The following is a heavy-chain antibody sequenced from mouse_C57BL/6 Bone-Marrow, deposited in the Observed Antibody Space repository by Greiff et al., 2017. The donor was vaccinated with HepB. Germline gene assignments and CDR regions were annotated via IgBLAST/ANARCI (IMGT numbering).Heavy chain of an antibody. V-gene: IGHV2-9-1*01. CDR3: ARNGGYDGYYGAMDY. CDR2: IWTGGGT. CDR1: GFSFTSYA. J-gene: IGHJ4*01. Sequence: VMLVESGPGLVAPSQSLSITCTVSGFSFTSYAISWVRQPPGKGLEWLGVIWTGGGTNYNSALKSRLSISKDNSKSQVFLKMNSLQTDDTARYYCARNGGYDGYYGAMDYWGQGTSVTVSS. D-gene: IGHD2-3*01.